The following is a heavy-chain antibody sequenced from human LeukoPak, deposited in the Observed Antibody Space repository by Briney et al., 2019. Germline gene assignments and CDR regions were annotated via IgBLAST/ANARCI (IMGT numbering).Heavy chain of an antibody. V-gene: IGHV3-23*01. CDR3: AKGGGDYSKGIDY. Sequence: PGGSLRLSCAASGFTFSSYAMSWVRQAPGKGLEWVSAISGSGGSTCYADSVKGRFTISRDNSKNTLYLQMNSLRAEDTAVYYCAKGGGDYSKGIDYWGQGTLVTVSS. D-gene: IGHD4-11*01. J-gene: IGHJ4*02. CDR1: GFTFSSYA. CDR2: ISGSGGST.